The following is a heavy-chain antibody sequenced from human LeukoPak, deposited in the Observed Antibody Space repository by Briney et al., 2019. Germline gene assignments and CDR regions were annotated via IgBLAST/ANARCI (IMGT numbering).Heavy chain of an antibody. J-gene: IGHJ6*02. CDR2: IYDSGST. Sequence: SETLSLTCTVSGGSISSYYWSWIRQPPGKGLELIGYIYDSGSTNYNPSLKSRVTISVDTSKNQFSLKLKSVTAADTAVYYCARDKAGANYYYYYGVDVWGQGTSVTVSS. CDR3: ARDKAGANYYYYYGVDV. D-gene: IGHD6-19*01. CDR1: GGSISSYY. V-gene: IGHV4-59*12.